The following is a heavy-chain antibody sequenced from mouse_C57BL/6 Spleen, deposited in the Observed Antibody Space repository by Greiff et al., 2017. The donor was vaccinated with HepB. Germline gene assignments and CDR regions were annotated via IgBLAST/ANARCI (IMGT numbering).Heavy chain of an antibody. D-gene: IGHD1-1*01. Sequence: EVKVVESGGGLVKPGGSLKLSCAASGFTFSDYGMHWVRQAPEKGLEWVAYISSGSSTIYYADTVKGRFTISRDNAKNTLFLQMTSLRSEDTAMYYCARGPPYYGSSYFDYWGQGTTLTVSS. V-gene: IGHV5-17*01. J-gene: IGHJ2*01. CDR2: ISSGSSTI. CDR3: ARGPPYYGSSYFDY. CDR1: GFTFSDYG.